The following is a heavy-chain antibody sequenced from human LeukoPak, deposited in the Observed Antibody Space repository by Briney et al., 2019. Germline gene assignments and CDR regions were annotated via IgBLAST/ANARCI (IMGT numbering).Heavy chain of an antibody. CDR1: GFTFSNYA. V-gene: IGHV3-48*01. CDR2: ISTTGSPI. CDR3: ARDNGHDFWPGAFDI. J-gene: IGHJ3*02. D-gene: IGHD3-3*01. Sequence: GGSLRLSCAASGFTFSNYAINWVRQAPGKGLEWISYISTTGSPIYYADSVKGRFTISRDNANNSLDLQMNSLRAEDTAVYYCARDNGHDFWPGAFDIWGQGTRVTVSS.